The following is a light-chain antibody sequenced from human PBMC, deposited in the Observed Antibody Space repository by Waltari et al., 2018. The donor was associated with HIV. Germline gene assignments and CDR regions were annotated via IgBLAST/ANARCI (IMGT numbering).Light chain of an antibody. CDR1: SSNNQAGYD. J-gene: IGLJ2*01. CDR2: KNK. CDR3: QSYDTSLSAWV. Sequence: QSVLTQPPSISGAPGPRITVSCSGTSSNNQAGYDVPWYQQLPGPAHKLLLYKNKKRPSGVPDRFSASKSDASASLAITGLQAADEGDYFCQSYDTSLSAWVFGGGTRLTVL. V-gene: IGLV1-40*03.